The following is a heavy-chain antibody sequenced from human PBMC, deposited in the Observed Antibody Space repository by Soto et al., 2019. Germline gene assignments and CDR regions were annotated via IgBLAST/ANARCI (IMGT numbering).Heavy chain of an antibody. CDR3: STALRRDSALGAY. J-gene: IGHJ4*02. D-gene: IGHD3-16*01. V-gene: IGHV3-15*01. CDR2: IRSNADGGTA. Sequence: GGSLRLSCAASGFPLIDAWMSWVRQAPGKGLQWIGRIRSNADGGTADLAAPVRGRFSISRDDSTDTLYLQLNSPQLDDTAVYFCSTALRRDSALGAYWGQGTLVTVSS. CDR1: GFPLIDAW.